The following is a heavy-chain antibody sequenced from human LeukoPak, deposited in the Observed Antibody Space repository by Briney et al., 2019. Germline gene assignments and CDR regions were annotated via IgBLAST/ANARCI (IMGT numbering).Heavy chain of an antibody. D-gene: IGHD3-3*01. J-gene: IGHJ6*03. CDR3: ARVQYDFWSGRYYFYMDV. V-gene: IGHV3-48*01. Sequence: GGFLRLSCAASGFTFSSYGMNWVRQAPGKGLEWLSYISSSSSTIYYADSLKGRFPVSRDNAKNSLYLQMNSLRAEDTAVYYCARVQYDFWSGRYYFYMDVWGKGTTVTASS. CDR2: ISSSSSTI. CDR1: GFTFSSYG.